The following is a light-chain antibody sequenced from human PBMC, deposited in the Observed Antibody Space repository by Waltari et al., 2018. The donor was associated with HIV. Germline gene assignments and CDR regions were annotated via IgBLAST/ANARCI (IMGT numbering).Light chain of an antibody. V-gene: IGKV2D-29*02. CDR2: EVY. Sequence: DMVRTQTPLSLSVTPGQPAAISCRSSQSLLHIAGKPYLYLYLQKPGQSPQLRIYEVYNRFSGVPDRFSGRGSGTDFTLKISLVEAEDVVVYYCMQSIQLPITFGQGTRLEIK. CDR3: MQSIQLPIT. J-gene: IGKJ5*01. CDR1: QSLLHIAGKPY.